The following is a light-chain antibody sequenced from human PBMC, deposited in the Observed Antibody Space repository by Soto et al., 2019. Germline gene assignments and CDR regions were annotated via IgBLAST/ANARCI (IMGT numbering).Light chain of an antibody. V-gene: IGKV1-27*01. CDR1: QGISNY. Sequence: DIQMTQSPSSLSASVGDRVTITCRASQGISNYLAGYQQKPGKVPKLLIYAASNLHSGVPSRFSGSGSGTDFTLTISSLQPEDVATYYCQKYNSALGAFGPGTKVDIK. CDR2: AAS. J-gene: IGKJ3*01. CDR3: QKYNSALGA.